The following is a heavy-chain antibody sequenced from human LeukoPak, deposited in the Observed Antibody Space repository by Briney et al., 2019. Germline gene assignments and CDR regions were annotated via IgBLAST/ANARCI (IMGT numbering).Heavy chain of an antibody. Sequence: GGSLRLSCAASGFTFSSYAMSWVRQAPGKGLEWVSVLSGGGGNTYYADSVKGRFTISRDNSKNTLYLQMNSLRVDDTAVYYCAKGATGGSGSDYWGQGTLVTVSS. CDR3: AKGATGGSGSDY. V-gene: IGHV3-23*01. CDR1: GFTFSSYA. CDR2: LSGGGGNT. D-gene: IGHD3-10*01. J-gene: IGHJ4*02.